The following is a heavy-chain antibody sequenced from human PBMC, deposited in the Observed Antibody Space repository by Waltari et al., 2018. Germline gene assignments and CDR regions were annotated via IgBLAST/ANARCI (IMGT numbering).Heavy chain of an antibody. CDR1: GFTFSSYW. V-gene: IGHV3-7*01. J-gene: IGHJ4*02. Sequence: EVQLVESGGGLVQPGGSLRLSCAASGFTFSSYWMSWVRPAPGKGLEWVANIKQDGSEKYYVDSGKGRFTISRDNAKNSLYLQMNSLRAEDTAVYYCARREGRWLQFPYFDYWGQGTLVTVSS. D-gene: IGHD5-12*01. CDR2: IKQDGSEK. CDR3: ARREGRWLQFPYFDY.